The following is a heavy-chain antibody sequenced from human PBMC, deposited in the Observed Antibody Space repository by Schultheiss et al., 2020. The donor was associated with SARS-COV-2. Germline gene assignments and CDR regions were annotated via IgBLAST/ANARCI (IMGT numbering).Heavy chain of an antibody. J-gene: IGHJ4*02. D-gene: IGHD4-17*01. CDR2: IYHSGST. CDR1: GGSISSGDYY. CDR3: ARARRLRVDY. V-gene: IGHV4-30-2*01. Sequence: SQTLSLTCTVSGGSISSGDYYWTWIRQPPGKGLEWIGYIYHSGSTYYNPSLKSRVTISVDRSKNQFSLKLSSVTAADTAVYYCARARRLRVDYWGQGTLVTVSS.